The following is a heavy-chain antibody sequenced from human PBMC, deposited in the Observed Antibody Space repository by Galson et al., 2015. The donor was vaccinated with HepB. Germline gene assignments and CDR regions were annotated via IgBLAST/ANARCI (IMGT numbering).Heavy chain of an antibody. CDR2: ISYDGENK. V-gene: IGHV3-30*04. J-gene: IGHJ6*02. CDR1: GFTFSNYA. D-gene: IGHD5-18*01. Sequence: SLRLSCAASGFTFSNYAIHWVRQAPGKGLEWVAVISYDGENKYYADSVKGRFTISRDNSKNTLYLQMNSLRTEDTAVYYCARDGGSGYSYGYYYYYYGMDVWGRGTTVTVSS. CDR3: ARDGGSGYSYGYYYYYYGMDV.